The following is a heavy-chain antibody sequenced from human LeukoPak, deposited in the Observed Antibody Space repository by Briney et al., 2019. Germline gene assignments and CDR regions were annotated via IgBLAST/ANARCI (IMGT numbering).Heavy chain of an antibody. V-gene: IGHV3-23*01. CDR1: GFTFSSYA. Sequence: GGSLRLSCAASGFTFSSYAMSWVRQAPGKGLEWVSAISTSGGSTYYADSVKGRFTISRDNSKNTLYLQMNSLRAEDTAVYYCAKGGYSYGFLFDYWGQGTLVTVSS. CDR2: ISTSGGST. D-gene: IGHD5-18*01. CDR3: AKGGYSYGFLFDY. J-gene: IGHJ4*02.